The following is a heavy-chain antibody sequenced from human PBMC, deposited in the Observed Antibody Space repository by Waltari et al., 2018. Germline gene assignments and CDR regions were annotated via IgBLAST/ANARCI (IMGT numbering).Heavy chain of an antibody. CDR3: ARDREYCSGGSCYGY. Sequence: QVQLVQSGAEVKKPGASVKVSCKASGYTFNGYYMHWVRQAPGQGLEWMGWINPHSGGTNYAQKFQGRVTMTRDTSISTAYMELSRLRSDDTAVYYCARDREYCSGGSCYGYWGQGTLVTVSS. CDR2: INPHSGGT. V-gene: IGHV1-2*02. CDR1: GYTFNGYY. J-gene: IGHJ4*02. D-gene: IGHD2-15*01.